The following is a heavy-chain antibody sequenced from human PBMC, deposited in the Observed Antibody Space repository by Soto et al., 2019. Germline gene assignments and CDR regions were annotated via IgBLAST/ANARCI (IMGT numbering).Heavy chain of an antibody. CDR1: GGSFSGYY. D-gene: IGHD3-3*01. Sequence: SETLSLTCAVYGGSFSGYYWSWIRQPPGKGLEWIGEINHSGSTNYNPSLKSRVTISVDTSKNQFSLKLSSVTAADTAVYYCARGPFWSGYYSRFGYFDYWGQGTLVTVSS. CDR2: INHSGST. J-gene: IGHJ4*02. V-gene: IGHV4-34*01. CDR3: ARGPFWSGYYSRFGYFDY.